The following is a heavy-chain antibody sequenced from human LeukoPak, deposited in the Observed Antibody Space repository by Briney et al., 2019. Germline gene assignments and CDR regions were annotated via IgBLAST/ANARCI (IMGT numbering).Heavy chain of an antibody. D-gene: IGHD2-2*01. V-gene: IGHV1-69*13. CDR1: GGTFSSYA. CDR2: IIPIFGTA. CDR3: ARVERHWSSTSCYEEWWFDP. Sequence: ASVKVSCKASGGTFSSYAISWVRQAPGQGLEWMGGIIPIFGTANYAQKFQGRVTITADESTSTAYMELSSLRSEDTAVYYCARVERHWSSTSCYEEWWFDPWGQGTLVTVSS. J-gene: IGHJ5*02.